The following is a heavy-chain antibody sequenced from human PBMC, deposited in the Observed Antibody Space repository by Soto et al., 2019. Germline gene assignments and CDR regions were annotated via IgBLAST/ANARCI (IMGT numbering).Heavy chain of an antibody. CDR1: GGSISSGGYS. D-gene: IGHD3-16*02. CDR3: ARGEKRIGVNWFDP. Sequence: PSETLSLTCAVSGGSISSGGYSWCWIRQPPGKGLEWIGYIYHSGSTYYKTSLKSRVTISVDRSKNQFSLKLSSVTAADTAVYYCARGEKRIGVNWFDPWGQGTLVTVSS. V-gene: IGHV4-30-2*01. CDR2: IYHSGST. J-gene: IGHJ5*02.